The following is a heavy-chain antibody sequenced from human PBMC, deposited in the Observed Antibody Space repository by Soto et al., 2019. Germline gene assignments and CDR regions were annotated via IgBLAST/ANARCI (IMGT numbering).Heavy chain of an antibody. Sequence: QVQLQQWGAGLLKPSETLSLTCAVYGGSFSGYYWSWIRQPPGKGLEWIGEINHSGSTNYNPSLKSRVTISVDTSKNQSSLKLSSVTAADTAVYYCARVGWILGGMDVWGQGTTVTVSS. V-gene: IGHV4-34*01. CDR3: ARVGWILGGMDV. CDR2: INHSGST. D-gene: IGHD5-18*01. CDR1: GGSFSGYY. J-gene: IGHJ6*02.